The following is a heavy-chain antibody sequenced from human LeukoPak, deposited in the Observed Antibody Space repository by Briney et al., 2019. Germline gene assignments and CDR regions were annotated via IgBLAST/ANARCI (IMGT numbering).Heavy chain of an antibody. CDR3: ARAPEESATLDY. J-gene: IGHJ4*02. CDR2: IGTAGDT. CDR1: GFTFSSYD. V-gene: IGHV3-13*01. D-gene: IGHD3-10*01. Sequence: GGSLRLSCAASGFTFSSYDMHWVRQATGKGLEWVSAIGTAGDTYYPGSVKGRFTISRENAKNSLYLQMNSLRAGDTAVYYCARAPEESATLDYWGQGTLVTVSS.